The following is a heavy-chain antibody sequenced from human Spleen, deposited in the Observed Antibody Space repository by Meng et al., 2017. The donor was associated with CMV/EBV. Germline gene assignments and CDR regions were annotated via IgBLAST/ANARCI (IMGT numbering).Heavy chain of an antibody. D-gene: IGHD3-16*01. V-gene: IGHV3-7*04. J-gene: IGHJ4*02. CDR1: GFPFSCYW. CDR2: IKEDGSEK. CDR3: ARGQGGFDY. Sequence: SCAASGFPFSCYWMGWVRQAPGKGVEWVANIKEDGSEKYYVDSVKGRFTIFRDNAKNSLYLQMNSLRAEDTAVYFCARGQGGFDYWGQGTLVTVSS.